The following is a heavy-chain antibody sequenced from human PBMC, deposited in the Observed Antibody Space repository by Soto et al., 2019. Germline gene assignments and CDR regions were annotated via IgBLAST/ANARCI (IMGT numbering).Heavy chain of an antibody. J-gene: IGHJ4*02. Sequence: QVQLQESGPGLVKPSETLSLTCTVSSDSITNYYWSWIRQSPGKGLEWIGYIHDSGRNNYNPSLKSRVKISVDTSKKQFSLKLNSVPAADTAVYYCARVGGTRGWYWGQGTLVTVSS. V-gene: IGHV4-59*01. CDR3: ARVGGTRGWY. D-gene: IGHD2-15*01. CDR1: SDSITNYY. CDR2: IHDSGRN.